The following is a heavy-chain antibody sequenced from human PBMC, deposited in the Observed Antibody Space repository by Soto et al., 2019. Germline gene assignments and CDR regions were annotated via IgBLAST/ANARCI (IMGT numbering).Heavy chain of an antibody. V-gene: IGHV3-15*01. Sequence: GGSLRLSCAASGFTFSYAWMSWVRQAPGKGLDWVGRIKSKSDGGTTEYAAPVRGRFTISRDDSKNTLYLQMNSLKTEDTAVYYCTTDLWRIAVVVGSTGYFNPWGQGTPVTVSS. CDR3: TTDLWRIAVVVGSTGYFNP. D-gene: IGHD2-15*01. J-gene: IGHJ5*02. CDR2: IKSKSDGGTT. CDR1: GFTFSYAW.